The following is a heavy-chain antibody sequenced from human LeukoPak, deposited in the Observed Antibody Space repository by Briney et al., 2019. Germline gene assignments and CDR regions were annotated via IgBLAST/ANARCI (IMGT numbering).Heavy chain of an antibody. V-gene: IGHV4-34*01. CDR3: ARDGDTSGHYTVFDY. J-gene: IGHJ4*02. D-gene: IGHD3-22*01. CDR1: GGSFSGYY. CDR2: INHSGST. Sequence: NTSETLSLTCAVYGGSFSGYYWNWIRQPPGKGLEWIGEINHSGSTNYNPSLKSRVTISVDTSKNQFSLKLNSVTAADTAVYYCARDGDTSGHYTVFDYWGQGTLVTVSS.